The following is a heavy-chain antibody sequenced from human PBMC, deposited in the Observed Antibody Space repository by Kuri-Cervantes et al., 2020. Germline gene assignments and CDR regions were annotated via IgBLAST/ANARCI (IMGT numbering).Heavy chain of an antibody. CDR1: GFTFSTYW. CDR3: ARGGAFWSY. CDR2: IKQDGSEK. D-gene: IGHD3-10*01. J-gene: IGHJ4*02. V-gene: IGHV3-7*04. Sequence: LSLTCAASGFTFSTYWMSWVHQAPGKGLEWVANIKQDGSEKYYVDSVRGRFTISRDNAKNSLYLQMNSLRAEDTAVYYCARGGAFWSYWGQGTLVTVSS.